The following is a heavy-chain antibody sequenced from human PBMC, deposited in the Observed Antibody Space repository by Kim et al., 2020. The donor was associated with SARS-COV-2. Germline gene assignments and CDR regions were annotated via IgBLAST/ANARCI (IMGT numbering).Heavy chain of an antibody. D-gene: IGHD3-22*01. CDR3: ARGLDSGGYRFPH. V-gene: IGHV3-21*01. CDR2: TSSGSTNV. CDR1: GFTFSSFS. Sequence: GGSLRLSCAASGFTFSSFSMNWVRQAPGKGLEWVSSTSSGSTNVNYADSVIGRFTISRDDAKNSLYLQMTSLRGEDTAVYYCARGLDSGGYRFPHWGRGSLVIVSS. J-gene: IGHJ1*01.